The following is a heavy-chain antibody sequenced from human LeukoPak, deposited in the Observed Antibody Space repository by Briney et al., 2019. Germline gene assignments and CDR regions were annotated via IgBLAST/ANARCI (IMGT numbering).Heavy chain of an antibody. CDR1: GFTFSSYE. CDR3: TRGLVA. V-gene: IGHV3-48*03. D-gene: IGHD2-2*01. J-gene: IGHJ5*02. Sequence: PGGSLRLSCAASGFTFSSYEMNWVRQAPGKGLEWVSDISSSGTTTLYADSVKGRFTISRDYAKNSLYLQMNSLRAEDTAIYYCTRGLVAWGLGTLVIVSS. CDR2: ISSSGTTT.